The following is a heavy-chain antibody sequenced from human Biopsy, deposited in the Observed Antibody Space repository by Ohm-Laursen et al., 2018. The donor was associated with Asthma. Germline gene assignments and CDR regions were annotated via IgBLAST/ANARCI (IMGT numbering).Heavy chain of an antibody. Sequence: SETLSLTCTVSGDSIRRYYWSWIRQPPGRGLEWVGYIYYSGSTNYNPSLKSRITISVDASKNQFSLKLNSVTAADTAIYYCAVYSSGGFDYWGQGSLVTVSS. CDR3: AVYSSGGFDY. V-gene: IGHV4-59*03. CDR2: IYYSGST. CDR1: GDSIRRYY. J-gene: IGHJ4*02. D-gene: IGHD6-6*01.